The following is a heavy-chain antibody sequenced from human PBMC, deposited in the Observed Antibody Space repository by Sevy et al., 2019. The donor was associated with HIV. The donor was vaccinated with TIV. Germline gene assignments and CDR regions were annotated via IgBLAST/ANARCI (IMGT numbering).Heavy chain of an antibody. CDR3: SKGGSGTGWFDP. V-gene: IGHV3-49*03. Sequence: GGSLRLSCRASGFNFGDYPMRWFRQAPGMGLAWVGFIRSKASGGTTQYAASVKGRFTISRDDSESIAYLQMNSLKIEDTAVYYCSKGGSGTGWFDPWGQGTLVTVSS. D-gene: IGHD3-10*01. J-gene: IGHJ5*02. CDR2: IRSKASGGTT. CDR1: GFNFGDYP.